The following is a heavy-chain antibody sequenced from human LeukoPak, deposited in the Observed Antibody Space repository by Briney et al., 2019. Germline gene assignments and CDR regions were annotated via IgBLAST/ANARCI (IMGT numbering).Heavy chain of an antibody. J-gene: IGHJ3*02. CDR2: ISSSGSAI. CDR1: GFIFNAYS. Sequence: GGSLRLSCAASGFIFNAYSMNWVRQAPGKGLEWVSYISSSGSAIYYADSVKGRFTISRDSAQSSLYLQMDSLTDEDTAVYYCARGTRAVAALYDAFDIWGQGTMVTVSS. CDR3: ARGTRAVAALYDAFDI. V-gene: IGHV3-48*02. D-gene: IGHD6-19*01.